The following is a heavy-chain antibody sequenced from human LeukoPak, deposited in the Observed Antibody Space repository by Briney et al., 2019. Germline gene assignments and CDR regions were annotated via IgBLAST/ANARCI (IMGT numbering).Heavy chain of an antibody. V-gene: IGHV3-21*01. CDR2: ISSSSSYI. CDR3: ARVYYYGSGSYYKAFWTMDV. J-gene: IGHJ6*04. CDR1: GITFSSYS. D-gene: IGHD3-10*01. Sequence: GGSLRLSCVASGITFSSYSMNWVRQAPGKGLEWISSISSSSSYIYYADSVKGRFTISRDNAKNSLYLQMNSLRAEDTAVYYCARVYYYGSGSYYKAFWTMDVWGKGTTVTVSS.